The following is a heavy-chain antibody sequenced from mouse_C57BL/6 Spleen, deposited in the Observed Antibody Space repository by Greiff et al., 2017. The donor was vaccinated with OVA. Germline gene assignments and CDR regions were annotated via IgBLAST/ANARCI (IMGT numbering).Heavy chain of an antibody. J-gene: IGHJ2*01. CDR1: GYTFTSYW. Sequence: VQLQQPGAELVKPGASVKMSCKASGYTFTSYWITWVKQRPGQGLEWIGDIYPGSGSTNYNEKFKSKATLTVDTSSSTAYMQLSSLTSEDSAVYYGARFDYDVDYYFDYWGQGTTLTVSS. CDR2: IYPGSGST. D-gene: IGHD2-4*01. CDR3: ARFDYDVDYYFDY. V-gene: IGHV1-55*01.